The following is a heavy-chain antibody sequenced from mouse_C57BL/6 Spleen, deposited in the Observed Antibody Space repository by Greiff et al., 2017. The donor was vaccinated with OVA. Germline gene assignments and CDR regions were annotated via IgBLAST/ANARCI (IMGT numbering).Heavy chain of an antibody. CDR3: ARDYGSSLDV. Sequence: QVQLQQPGAELVKPGASVKLSCKASGYTFTSYWMHWVKQRPGRGLEWIGRIDPEDGGTNYNEKFKSKATLTVDKPSSTAYMQLSSLTSEDSAVYYCARDYGSSLDVWGTGTTVTVSS. CDR1: GYTFTSYW. V-gene: IGHV1-72*01. CDR2: IDPEDGGT. J-gene: IGHJ1*03. D-gene: IGHD1-1*01.